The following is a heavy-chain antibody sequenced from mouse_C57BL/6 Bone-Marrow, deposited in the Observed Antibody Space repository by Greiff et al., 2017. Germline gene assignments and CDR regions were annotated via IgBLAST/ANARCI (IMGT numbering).Heavy chain of an antibody. V-gene: IGHV1-52*01. D-gene: IGHD1-1*01. CDR1: GYTFTSYW. CDR3: AKGTYYYGSSWYFDV. Sequence: QVQLQQPGAELVRPGSSVKLSCKASGYTFTSYWMHWVKQRPIQGLEWIGNIDPSDSETHYNQKFKDKATLTVDKSSSPAYMQLSSLTSEDSAVYYCAKGTYYYGSSWYFDVWGTGTTVTVSS. CDR2: IDPSDSET. J-gene: IGHJ1*03.